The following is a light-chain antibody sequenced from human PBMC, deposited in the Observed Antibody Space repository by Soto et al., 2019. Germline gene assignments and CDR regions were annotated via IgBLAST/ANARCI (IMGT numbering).Light chain of an antibody. CDR3: QQYNNWPPLYT. CDR2: GAS. Sequence: EIVMTQSPATLSVSPGERATLSCRASQSVSRNLAWYQQKPGQAPRLLIYGASTRATGIPARFSGSGSGTEFTLTISSLPSEDFAVYYCQQYNNWPPLYTFGQGTKLEIK. J-gene: IGKJ2*01. V-gene: IGKV3-15*01. CDR1: QSVSRN.